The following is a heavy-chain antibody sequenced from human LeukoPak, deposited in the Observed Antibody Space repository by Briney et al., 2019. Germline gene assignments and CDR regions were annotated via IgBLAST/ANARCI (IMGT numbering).Heavy chain of an antibody. CDR1: GGTFSSYA. CDR3: ARASYGDWGYYYYCMDV. V-gene: IGHV1-69*05. D-gene: IGHD4-17*01. Sequence: SVKVSCKASGGTFSSYAISWVRQAPGQGLEWMGGIIPIFGTANYAQKFQGRVTITTDESTSTAYMELSSLRSEDTAVYYCARASYGDWGYYYYCMDVWGKRTTVTVSS. J-gene: IGHJ6*03. CDR2: IIPIFGTA.